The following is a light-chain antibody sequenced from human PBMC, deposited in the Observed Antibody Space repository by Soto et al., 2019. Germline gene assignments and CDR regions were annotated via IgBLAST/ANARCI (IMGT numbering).Light chain of an antibody. CDR2: EFS. J-gene: IGLJ1*01. Sequence: QSVLTQPPSASGPPGQSVTFSCTGTSSDVGGYNYVSWYQQHPGKAPKLMIYEFSKRPSGVPDRFSGSKSGNAASLTVSGLQAGDEDDYYCSSYAGSNTYVFGTGTKVTVL. CDR1: SSDVGGYNY. V-gene: IGLV2-8*01. CDR3: SSYAGSNTYV.